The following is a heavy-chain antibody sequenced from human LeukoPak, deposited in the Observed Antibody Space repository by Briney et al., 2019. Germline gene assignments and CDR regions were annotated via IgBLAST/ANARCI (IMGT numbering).Heavy chain of an antibody. CDR2: IYNSGIT. Sequence: SETLSHTCTVSGGSISSGGYYWNWIRQHPGKGLEWIGYIYNSGITHTRPSLKSRVTISVDTSKKQLSLKLRYVTAADTAVYYCARGAKMATRGFDYWGQGTLVTVSS. CDR1: GGSISSGGYY. CDR3: ARGAKMATRGFDY. D-gene: IGHD5-24*01. J-gene: IGHJ4*02. V-gene: IGHV4-31*03.